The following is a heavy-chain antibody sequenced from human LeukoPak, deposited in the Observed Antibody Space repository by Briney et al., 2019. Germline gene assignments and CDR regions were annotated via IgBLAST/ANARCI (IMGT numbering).Heavy chain of an antibody. D-gene: IGHD3-22*01. J-gene: IGHJ3*02. Sequence: PSETLSLTCTDPGGSIRSYYWSWIRQPPGKGLERIGYIYYSGSTNYNPSPKSRVALSVDTSMTQFSLKLSSVTAAYTAVYYCARYPYCNDSSGYSSSHAFDIWGQGTMVTVSS. CDR3: ARYPYCNDSSGYSSSHAFDI. CDR1: GGSIRSYY. CDR2: IYYSGST. V-gene: IGHV4-59*01.